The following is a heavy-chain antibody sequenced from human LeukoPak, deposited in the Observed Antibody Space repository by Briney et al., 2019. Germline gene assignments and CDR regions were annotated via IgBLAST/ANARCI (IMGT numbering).Heavy chain of an antibody. J-gene: IGHJ3*02. D-gene: IGHD1-14*01. Sequence: SETLSLTCTVSGGSISSSSYYWGWIRQPPGKGLEWIGSIYYSGTTYYNPSLKSRVTISVDTSKKQFSLKLRSVTAADTAVYYCARHEWGITNAFDIWGQGTMVTVSS. V-gene: IGHV4-39*01. CDR2: IYYSGTT. CDR3: ARHEWGITNAFDI. CDR1: GGSISSSSYY.